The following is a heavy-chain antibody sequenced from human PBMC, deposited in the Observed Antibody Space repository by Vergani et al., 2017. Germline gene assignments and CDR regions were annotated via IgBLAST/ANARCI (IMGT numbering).Heavy chain of an antibody. Sequence: QVQLQESGPGVVKPSQTLPLTCTVSGVSINDSDSYWTWIRQSPGKGLEWIGYIYHSGSPFYNPSLKSRFTISIDTSRNRFSLRLPSVTAADTAVYFCARERDLSTIDYWGQGTLVTVSS. D-gene: IGHD3-16*02. CDR3: ARERDLSTIDY. CDR2: IYHSGSP. J-gene: IGHJ4*02. CDR1: GVSINDSDSY. V-gene: IGHV4-30-4*08.